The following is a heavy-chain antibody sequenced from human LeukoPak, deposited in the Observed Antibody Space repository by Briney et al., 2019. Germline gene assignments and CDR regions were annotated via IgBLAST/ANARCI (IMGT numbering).Heavy chain of an antibody. V-gene: IGHV1-8*01. D-gene: IGHD3-3*01. Sequence: GASVKVSCKASGYTFTSYDINWVRQATGQGLEWMGWMNPNSGNTGYAQKFQGRVTMTRNTSISTAYMELSSLRSEDTAVYYCARLNYDFWSGYQNFDYWGQGTLVTVSS. CDR3: ARLNYDFWSGYQNFDY. J-gene: IGHJ4*02. CDR1: GYTFTSYD. CDR2: MNPNSGNT.